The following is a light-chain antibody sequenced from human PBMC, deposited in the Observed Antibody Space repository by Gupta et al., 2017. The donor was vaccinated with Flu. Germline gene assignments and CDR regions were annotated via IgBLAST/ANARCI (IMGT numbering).Light chain of an antibody. Sequence: KATISCTGSSSNIGNNYVSWYQQRTGAAPKLLIYDNNKRPSGNLERFSGSKSDTSATLGITGLQTGEEADYYCATWDSSRDVVVFGGGTKLTVL. CDR3: ATWDSSRDVVV. CDR1: SSNIGNNY. V-gene: IGLV1-51*01. J-gene: IGLJ2*01. CDR2: DNN.